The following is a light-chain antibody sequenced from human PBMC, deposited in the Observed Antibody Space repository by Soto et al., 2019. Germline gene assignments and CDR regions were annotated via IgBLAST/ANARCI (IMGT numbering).Light chain of an antibody. V-gene: IGLV1-40*01. J-gene: IGLJ2*01. Sequence: QPVLTQPPSVSGAPGQGVTISCTGTRSNLGAGYDVHWYQQLPGAAPKLLIYGNINRPSGVPDRFSGSKSGTSASLAITGLQAEDEAHYYCHSFDSRLIGLLFGGGTKLTVL. CDR1: RSNLGAGYD. CDR2: GNI. CDR3: HSFDSRLIGLL.